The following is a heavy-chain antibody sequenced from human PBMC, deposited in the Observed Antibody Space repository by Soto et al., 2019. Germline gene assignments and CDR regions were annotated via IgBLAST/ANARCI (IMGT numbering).Heavy chain of an antibody. CDR2: TYYRSKWYN. J-gene: IGHJ3*02. Sequence: SPTLSLTCAISGDSVSSNSAAWNWIRQSPSRGLEWLGRTYYRSKWYNDYAVSVKSRITINPDTSKNQFSLQLNSVTPEDTAVYYCARGIAVAGTLFDAFDIWGQGTMVTVSS. D-gene: IGHD6-19*01. V-gene: IGHV6-1*01. CDR1: GDSVSSNSAA. CDR3: ARGIAVAGTLFDAFDI.